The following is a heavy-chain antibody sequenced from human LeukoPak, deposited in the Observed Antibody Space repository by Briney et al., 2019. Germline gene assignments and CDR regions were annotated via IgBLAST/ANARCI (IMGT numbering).Heavy chain of an antibody. J-gene: IGHJ6*02. CDR3: ARTSRHFYGSGTNLTPWPAGMDV. V-gene: IGHV4-59*01. CDR2: IYYSGSST. CDR1: GGSMSGFF. D-gene: IGHD3-10*01. Sequence: PSETLSLTCTVSGGSMSGFFWTWIRQPPGRELEWIGSIYYSGSSTKYNPSLKSRVTLSVDTSKSQFSLTLNSATAADTAVYYCARTSRHFYGSGTNLTPWPAGMDVWGQGTTVTVSS.